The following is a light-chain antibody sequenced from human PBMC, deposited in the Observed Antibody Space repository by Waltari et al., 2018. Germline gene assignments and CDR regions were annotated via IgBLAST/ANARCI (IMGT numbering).Light chain of an antibody. CDR3: AAWEDSPNGVL. CDR2: DYD. Sequence: QSMLTQPPSASGTPGQRVTSSCSGSSSNVGSNSVTWFQHLPGAAPKPLIYDYDQRPSGVPDRFSGSKSGTSASLVISGLQSDDEADYYCAAWEDSPNGVLFGGGTKLTVL. CDR1: SSNVGSNS. V-gene: IGLV1-44*01. J-gene: IGLJ2*01.